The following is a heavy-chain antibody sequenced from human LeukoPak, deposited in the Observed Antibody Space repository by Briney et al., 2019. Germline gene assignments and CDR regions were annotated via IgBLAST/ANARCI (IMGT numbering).Heavy chain of an antibody. V-gene: IGHV3-20*04. CDR1: GFTFSSHG. CDR2: INWNGGST. CDR3: ARGFVGVVVPAAVVDY. D-gene: IGHD2-2*01. J-gene: IGHJ4*02. Sequence: GGSLRLSCAASGFTFSSHGMNWVRQAPGKGLEWVSGINWNGGSTGYADSVKGRFTISRDNAKNSLYLQMNSLRAEDTALYYCARGFVGVVVPAAVVDYWGQGTLVTVSS.